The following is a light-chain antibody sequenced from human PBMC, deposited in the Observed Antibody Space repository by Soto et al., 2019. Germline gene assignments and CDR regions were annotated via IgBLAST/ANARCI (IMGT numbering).Light chain of an antibody. CDR2: GAS. V-gene: IGKV3-20*01. CDR1: QSVDRY. CDR3: QQFGSSPLT. Sequence: LMPATNTLSLSPGETATLSFRASQSVDRYVAWYQQRPGQAPRLLIYGASSRATGIPDRFSGSGYGTDFTLTISRLEPEDFAVYYCQQFGSSPLTFGGGTNVDI. J-gene: IGKJ4*01.